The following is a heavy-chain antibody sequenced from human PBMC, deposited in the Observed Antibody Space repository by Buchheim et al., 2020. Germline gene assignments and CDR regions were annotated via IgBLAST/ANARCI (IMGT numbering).Heavy chain of an antibody. D-gene: IGHD3-10*01. J-gene: IGHJ4*02. V-gene: IGHV4-59*01. Sequence: QVQLQESGPGLVKPSETLSLTCTVSGGSISSYYWSWIRQPPGKGLEWIGYIYYSGSTNYNPSLKSRVTISVDTSKNQFSLKLSSVTAADTAVYYCARAGGGLRGLYYFDYWGQGTL. CDR3: ARAGGGLRGLYYFDY. CDR2: IYYSGST. CDR1: GGSISSYY.